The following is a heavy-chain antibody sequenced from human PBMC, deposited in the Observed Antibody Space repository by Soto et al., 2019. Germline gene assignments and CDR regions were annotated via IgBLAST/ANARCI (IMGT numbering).Heavy chain of an antibody. CDR2: ISWNSNSI. Sequence: EVQLVESGGGLVQPGGSLRLSCAASGFTFDHYAMHWVRQAPGKGLEWVGGISWNSNSIGCVDSVKGRFTISRDSAKNSLYLQMNSLRIEDTALYFCAKGSGGGTIFGVALDLWGQGALVTVSS. J-gene: IGHJ5*02. V-gene: IGHV3-9*01. CDR1: GFTFDHYA. CDR3: AKGSGGGTIFGVALDL. D-gene: IGHD3-3*01.